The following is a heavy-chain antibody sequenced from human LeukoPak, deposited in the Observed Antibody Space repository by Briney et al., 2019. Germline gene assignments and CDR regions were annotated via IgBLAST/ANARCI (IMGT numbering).Heavy chain of an antibody. J-gene: IGHJ6*03. CDR3: ARDRRAPYYGFRSGYIDHYYMDV. V-gene: IGHV3-21*01. Sequence: GGSLRLSCAASGFTFSSYRMNWVRQALGKGLEWVLSIISSSSYIYYADSVKGRFTISRDNSKNALYLQMNSLRAEDTAVYYCARDRRAPYYGFRSGYIDHYYMDVWGKGTTVTVSS. CDR2: IISSSSYI. CDR1: GFTFSSYR. D-gene: IGHD3-3*01.